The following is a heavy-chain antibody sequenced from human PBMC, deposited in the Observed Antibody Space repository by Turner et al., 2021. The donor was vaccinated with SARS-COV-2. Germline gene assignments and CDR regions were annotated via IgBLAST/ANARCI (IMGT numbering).Heavy chain of an antibody. Sequence: EVHLVESGGGLVKPGWSLRLSCPASGFTFSRNSMVWVRKGPGGGLEGISNISSGGRETQYADSVKGRFTITRDSAKNSLYLKMNSLRVEDTAVYYCASRHHPDWGPFDYWGQGTLVTVSS. D-gene: IGHD7-27*01. V-gene: IGHV3-21*05. CDR1: GFTFSRNS. CDR2: ISSGGRET. J-gene: IGHJ4*02. CDR3: ASRHHPDWGPFDY.